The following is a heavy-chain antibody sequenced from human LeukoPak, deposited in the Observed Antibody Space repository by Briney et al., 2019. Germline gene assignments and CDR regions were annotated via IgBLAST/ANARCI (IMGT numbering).Heavy chain of an antibody. CDR1: GYRFTNYR. CDR2: IYPGDSDT. J-gene: IGHJ4*02. D-gene: IGHD1-1*01. V-gene: IGHV5-51*01. CDR3: ARSWTTGTTGFDY. Sequence: GESLKISCKGSGYRFTNYRIAWVRQMSGKGLEWMGMIYPGDSDTRYSPSFQGHVTISADKSISTAYLQWSSLKASDTAMYYCARSWTTGTTGFDYWGQGTLVTVSS.